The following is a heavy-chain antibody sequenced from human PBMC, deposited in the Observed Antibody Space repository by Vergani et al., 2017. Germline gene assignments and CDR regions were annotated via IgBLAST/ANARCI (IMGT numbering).Heavy chain of an antibody. CDR2: ISSSSSYI. J-gene: IGHJ2*01. V-gene: IGHV3-21*01. CDR3: ARDRYVPYYDSSAYFDL. Sequence: EVQLVESGGGLVKPGGSLRLSCAASGFTFSSYSMNWVRQAPGKGLEWVSSISSSSSYIYYADSVKCRFTISRDNAKNSLYLQMNSLRAEDTAVYYCARDRYVPYYDSSAYFDLWGRGTLVTVSS. D-gene: IGHD3-22*01. CDR1: GFTFSSYS.